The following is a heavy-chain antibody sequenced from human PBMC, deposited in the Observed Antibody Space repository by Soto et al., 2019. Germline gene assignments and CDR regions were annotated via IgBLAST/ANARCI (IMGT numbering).Heavy chain of an antibody. V-gene: IGHV3-74*01. J-gene: IGHJ4*02. Sequence: GGSLRLSCATSGFTFSTWIHWVRQAPGEGLVWVSRISGEGTVTDYAEAVKGRFTVSRDIAKSTVVLQMNSLRVEDTAVYYCARIGFLGEGDFWGQGNLVTVSS. D-gene: IGHD3-16*01. CDR2: ISGEGTVT. CDR1: GFTFSTW. CDR3: ARIGFLGEGDF.